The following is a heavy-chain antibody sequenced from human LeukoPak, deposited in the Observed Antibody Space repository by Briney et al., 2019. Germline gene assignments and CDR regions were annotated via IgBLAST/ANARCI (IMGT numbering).Heavy chain of an antibody. CDR2: ISYDGNKK. D-gene: IGHD3-10*01. CDR1: GFTFSNFV. J-gene: IGHJ3*02. CDR3: ARGAQKILSFGEYPSDAFDI. V-gene: IGHV3-30-3*01. Sequence: PGGSLRLSCTASGFTFSNFVMHWVRQPPGKGLQWVTEISYDGNKKTYVDSVKGRFTISRYNSKNTLYLQMNSLRDEDTAVYYCARGAQKILSFGEYPSDAFDIWGQGTMVSVSS.